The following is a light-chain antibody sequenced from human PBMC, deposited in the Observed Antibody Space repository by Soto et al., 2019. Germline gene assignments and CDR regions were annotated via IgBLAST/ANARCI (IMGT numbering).Light chain of an antibody. CDR1: QSVSSSH. CDR3: QYFGGTTFP. V-gene: IGKV3-20*01. Sequence: EILLTQSPGTRSLSPGERATLSCRASQSVSSSHLAWLQQTPGQAPTLLLYAASSRATGIPDRYSESESGTDFPLTHSRLEPGDIAVYYCQYFGGTTFPFGQGTRLEIK. J-gene: IGKJ5*01. CDR2: AAS.